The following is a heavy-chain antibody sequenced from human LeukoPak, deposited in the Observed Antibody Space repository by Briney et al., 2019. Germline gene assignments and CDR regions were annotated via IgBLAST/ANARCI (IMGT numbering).Heavy chain of an antibody. J-gene: IGHJ4*02. Sequence: GGSLRLSRAASGFTFSSYSMNWVRQAPGKGLEGVSYISSSSSTIYYADSVKGRFTISRDNAKNSLYLQMNSLRAEDTAVYYCAREPGYYYDSSGYYGDYWGQGTLVTVSS. CDR3: AREPGYYYDSSGYYGDY. CDR2: ISSSSSTI. CDR1: GFTFSSYS. D-gene: IGHD3-22*01. V-gene: IGHV3-48*01.